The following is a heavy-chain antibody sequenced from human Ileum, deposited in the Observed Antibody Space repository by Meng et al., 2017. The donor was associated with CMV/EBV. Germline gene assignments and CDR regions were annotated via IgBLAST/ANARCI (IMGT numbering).Heavy chain of an antibody. Sequence: GESLKISCAASGFTFSSYWMHWVRQAPGKGLVWVSRINSDGSSTSYADSVKGRFTISRDNAKNTLYLQMNSLRAEDAAMYYCVAYNWHATDYWGQGTLVTVSS. D-gene: IGHD3-16*01. CDR3: VAYNWHATDY. J-gene: IGHJ4*02. CDR1: GFTFSSYW. V-gene: IGHV3-74*01. CDR2: INSDGSST.